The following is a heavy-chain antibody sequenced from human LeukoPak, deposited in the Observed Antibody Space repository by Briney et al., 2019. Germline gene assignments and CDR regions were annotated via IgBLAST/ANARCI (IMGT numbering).Heavy chain of an antibody. CDR1: GYTFTGYY. D-gene: IGHD3-22*01. Sequence: VASVKVSCKASGYTFTGYYMHWVRQAPGQGLEWMGWINPNSGGTNYAQKFQGWVTMTRDTSISTAYMELSRLRSDDTAVYYCARGAPIMGMIVVVITHYYYGMDVWGQGTTVTVSS. CDR2: INPNSGGT. V-gene: IGHV1-2*04. J-gene: IGHJ6*02. CDR3: ARGAPIMGMIVVVITHYYYGMDV.